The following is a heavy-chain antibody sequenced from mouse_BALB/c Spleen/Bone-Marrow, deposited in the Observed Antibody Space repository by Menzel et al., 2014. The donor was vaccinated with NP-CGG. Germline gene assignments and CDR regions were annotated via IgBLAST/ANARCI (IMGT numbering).Heavy chain of an antibody. V-gene: IGHV14-3*02. D-gene: IGHD2-14*01. CDR2: IDPANGNT. CDR3: ATYYRYDRRFAY. CDR1: GFNIKDTY. Sequence: VTLKASGAELVKPGASVKLSCTASGFNIKDTYMHWVKQRPEQGLEWIGRIDPANGNTKYDPKFQGKDTITADTSSNTAYRQLSSLTSEDTAVYYCATYYRYDRRFAYWGQGTLVTVSA. J-gene: IGHJ3*01.